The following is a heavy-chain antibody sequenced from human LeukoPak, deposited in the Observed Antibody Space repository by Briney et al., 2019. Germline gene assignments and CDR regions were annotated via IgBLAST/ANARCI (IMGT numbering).Heavy chain of an antibody. CDR1: GYTFTSYA. Sequence: ASVKVSCKASGYTFTSYAMHWVRQAPGQRLEWMGWINAGNGNTKYSQEFQGRVTITRDTSASTAYMELSSLRSEDMAVYYCARYNGANDAFDIWGQGTMVTVSS. D-gene: IGHD1-14*01. CDR3: ARYNGANDAFDI. J-gene: IGHJ3*02. V-gene: IGHV1-3*03. CDR2: INAGNGNT.